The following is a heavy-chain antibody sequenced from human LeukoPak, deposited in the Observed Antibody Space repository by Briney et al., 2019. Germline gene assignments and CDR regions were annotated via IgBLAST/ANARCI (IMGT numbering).Heavy chain of an antibody. J-gene: IGHJ4*02. CDR2: IFNSGST. V-gene: IGHV4-59*01. CDR3: ALGDCSSTSCYVFDY. CDR1: GGYISSYY. Sequence: SETLSLTCIVSGGYISSYYRSWIRQPPGKGLEWIGYIFNSGSTNYNPSLKSRVTISVDTSKNQFSLKLSSVTAADTAVYFCALGDCSSTSCYVFDYWGQGTLVTVSS. D-gene: IGHD2-2*01.